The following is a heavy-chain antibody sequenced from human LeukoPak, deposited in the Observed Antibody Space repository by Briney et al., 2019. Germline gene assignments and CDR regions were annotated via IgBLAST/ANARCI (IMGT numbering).Heavy chain of an antibody. D-gene: IGHD5-24*01. V-gene: IGHV1-2*02. CDR1: GYTFTGYY. J-gene: IGHJ4*02. CDR3: ARDDSPSPWLRTHFDY. Sequence: ASVKVSCKASGYTFTGYYMHWVRQAPGQGLEWMGWINPDSGGTNYAQKFQGRVTMTRDTSISTAYMELSRLRSDDTAVYYCARDDSPSPWLRTHFDYWGQGTLVTVSS. CDR2: INPDSGGT.